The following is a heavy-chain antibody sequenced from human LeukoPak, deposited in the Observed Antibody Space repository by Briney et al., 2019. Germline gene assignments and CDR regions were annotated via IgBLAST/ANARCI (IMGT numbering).Heavy chain of an antibody. CDR1: GGTFSRYA. J-gene: IGHJ5*02. CDR3: AGLREGSSSDWFDP. CDR2: IIPILGIA. Sequence: GSSVKVSCKASGGTFSRYAISWVRQAPGQGLEWMGRIIPILGIANYAQKFQGRVTITADKSTSTAYMELSSLRSEDTAVYYCAGLREGSSSDWFDPWGQGTLVTVSS. V-gene: IGHV1-69*04. D-gene: IGHD6-6*01.